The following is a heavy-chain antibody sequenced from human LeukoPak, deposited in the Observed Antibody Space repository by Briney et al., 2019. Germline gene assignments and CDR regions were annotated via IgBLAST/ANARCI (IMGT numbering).Heavy chain of an antibody. D-gene: IGHD3-22*01. CDR3: ATQSYYYDSSGYYTT. CDR2: IKQDGTEK. Sequence: GGSLRLSCAASGFTFSRFWMNWVRQAPGKGLEWVASIKQDGTEKFYADSVKGRLTISRDNGKNSLYLQMSSLRAEDTAIYYCATQSYYYDSSGYYTTWGQGTLVTVSS. CDR1: GFTFSRFW. J-gene: IGHJ5*02. V-gene: IGHV3-7*01.